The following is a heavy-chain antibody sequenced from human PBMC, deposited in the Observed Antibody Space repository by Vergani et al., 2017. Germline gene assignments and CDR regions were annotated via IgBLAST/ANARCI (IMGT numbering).Heavy chain of an antibody. Sequence: EVQLVESGGGLVQPGGSLRLSCAASGFTFSSYWMSWIRQAPGKRLEWVSYISSSGSTIYYADSVKGRFTISRDNAKNSLYLQMNSLRAEDTAVYYCARGRGDNWYFDLWGRGTLVTVSS. CDR2: ISSSGSTI. CDR3: ARGRGDNWYFDL. CDR1: GFTFSSYW. J-gene: IGHJ2*01. V-gene: IGHV3-48*04. D-gene: IGHD3-10*01.